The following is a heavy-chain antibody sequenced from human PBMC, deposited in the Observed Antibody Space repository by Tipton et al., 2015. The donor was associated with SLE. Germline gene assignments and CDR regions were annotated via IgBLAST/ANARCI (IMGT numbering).Heavy chain of an antibody. CDR2: TYYRSKWYN. V-gene: IGHV6-1*01. D-gene: IGHD2-2*01. CDR1: GDSVSTNSAA. J-gene: IGHJ6*02. Sequence: PGLVKPSQTLSLTCAISGDSVSTNSAAWNWIRQSPSRGPEWLGRTYYRSKWYNDYALSVKSRITVNPDTSKNQFSLKLSSVTAADTAVYYCATSSTLRLPLWLRSGWDVWGQGTTVTVSS. CDR3: ATSSTLRLPLWLRSGWDV.